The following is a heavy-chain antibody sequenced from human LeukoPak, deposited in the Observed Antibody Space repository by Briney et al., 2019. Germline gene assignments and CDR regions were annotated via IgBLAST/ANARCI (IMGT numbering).Heavy chain of an antibody. CDR2: IYYIGST. CDR3: AREVVAGYCSGGSCYGAFDI. CDR1: GGSISSHY. V-gene: IGHV4-59*11. D-gene: IGHD2-15*01. Sequence: SETLSLTCTVSGGSISSHYWSWIRQPPGKGLEWIGYIYYIGSTNYNPSLKSRVTVSVDTSKNQFSLNLSSVTAADTAVYYCAREVVAGYCSGGSCYGAFDIWGQGTMVTVSS. J-gene: IGHJ3*02.